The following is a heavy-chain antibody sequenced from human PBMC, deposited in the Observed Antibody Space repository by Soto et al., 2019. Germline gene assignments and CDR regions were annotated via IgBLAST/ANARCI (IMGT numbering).Heavy chain of an antibody. J-gene: IGHJ6*02. V-gene: IGHV3-30*02. Sequence: GGSLRLSXAASGFTFSYYGMHWVRQAPGKGLEWVAIIWYDESNKYYADSVTGRFTISRDNSNNMVYLQMNSLRDEDTAVYYCAKGGSNAAMDVWGQGTTVTVSS. CDR3: AKGGSNAAMDV. CDR2: IWYDESNK. D-gene: IGHD1-26*01. CDR1: GFTFSYYG.